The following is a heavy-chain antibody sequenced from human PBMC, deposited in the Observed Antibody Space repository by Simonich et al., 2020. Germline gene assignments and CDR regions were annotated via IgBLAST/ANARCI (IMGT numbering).Heavy chain of an antibody. J-gene: IGHJ6*02. V-gene: IGHV3-21*01. CDR3: AGGVYCSSTSCSTYYYYGMDV. CDR2: ISSSSIYI. D-gene: IGHD2-2*01. CDR1: GFTFSSYS. Sequence: EVQLVESGGGLVKPGGSLRLSCAASGFTFSSYSMNWVRQAPGKGLEWVSSISSSSIYIYYPNPVKGRFTISKENAKNSLYLQRNSLRAEDTAVYYCAGGVYCSSTSCSTYYYYGMDVWGQGTTVTVSS.